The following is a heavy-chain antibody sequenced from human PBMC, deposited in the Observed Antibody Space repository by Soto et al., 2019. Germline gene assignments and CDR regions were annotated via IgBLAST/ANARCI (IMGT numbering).Heavy chain of an antibody. Sequence: QVQLVQSGAAVKKPGSSVKVSCKASGGTFSSYTISWVRQAPGQGLEWMGRIIPILGIANYAQKFQGRVTITADKSTSTAYMELSSLRSEDTAVYYCARGGSYSHFQHWGQGTLVTVSS. CDR3: ARGGSYSHFQH. CDR1: GGTFSSYT. J-gene: IGHJ1*01. D-gene: IGHD1-26*01. V-gene: IGHV1-69*02. CDR2: IIPILGIA.